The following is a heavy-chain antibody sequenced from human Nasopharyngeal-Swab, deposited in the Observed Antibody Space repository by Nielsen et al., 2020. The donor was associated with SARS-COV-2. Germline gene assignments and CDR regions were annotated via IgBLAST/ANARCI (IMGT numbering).Heavy chain of an antibody. D-gene: IGHD5-24*01. CDR1: GGSFSHYY. J-gene: IGHJ4*02. V-gene: IGHV4-59*01. CDR2: VYHSGST. CDR3: ARGSREIETYHFDY. Sequence: GPLRLSCTVSGGSFSHYYWSWIRQPPGKGREWIGYVYHSGSTNYNPSLKSRVTISVDTPKNQLSLRLRSVTAADTAVYYCARGSREIETYHFDYWGQGTLVTVSS.